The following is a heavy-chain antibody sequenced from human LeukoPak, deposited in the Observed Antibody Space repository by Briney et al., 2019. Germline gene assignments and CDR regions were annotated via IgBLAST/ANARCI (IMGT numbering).Heavy chain of an antibody. CDR3: ARVPQLLGSHAFDI. CDR1: GGSFSGYY. CDR2: INHSGST. D-gene: IGHD2-2*01. Sequence: SETLSLTCAVYGGSFSGYYWSWIRQPPGKGLEWIGEINHSGSTNYNPSLKSRVTISVDTSKNQFSLKLSSVTAADTAVYYCARVPQLLGSHAFDIWGQGTMVTVSS. J-gene: IGHJ3*02. V-gene: IGHV4-34*01.